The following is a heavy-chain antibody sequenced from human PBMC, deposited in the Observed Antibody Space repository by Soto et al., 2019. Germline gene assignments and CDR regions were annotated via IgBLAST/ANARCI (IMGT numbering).Heavy chain of an antibody. CDR1: GFTFSSFD. D-gene: IGHD3-10*01. Sequence: EVQLVESGGGLVQPGGSLRLSCAASGFTFSSFDMHWVRQPRGQGLEWVSRIGAGGDTNYLDSVKGRYTISRENAKNSFFLQVNNWRAGDTAVYYCVRGVPGGFDAWGQGTLVTVSA. CDR2: IGAGGDT. CDR3: VRGVPGGFDA. J-gene: IGHJ5*02. V-gene: IGHV3-13*01.